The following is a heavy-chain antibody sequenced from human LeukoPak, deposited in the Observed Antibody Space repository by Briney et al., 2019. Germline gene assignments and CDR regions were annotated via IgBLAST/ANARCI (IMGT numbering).Heavy chain of an antibody. CDR1: GFTFSNYG. V-gene: IGHV3-30*18. D-gene: IGHD6-13*01. CDR3: ANADPPSSIEAAYPDH. CDR2: ISHEGSNK. J-gene: IGHJ4*01. Sequence: GGSLRLSCAASGFTFSNYGMHWVRQAPGKGLEWVAGISHEGSNKYYADSVKGRFTISRDNSKNSLYLQMNSLRAEDTALYYCANADPPSSIEAAYPDHWGHGSLVTVSS.